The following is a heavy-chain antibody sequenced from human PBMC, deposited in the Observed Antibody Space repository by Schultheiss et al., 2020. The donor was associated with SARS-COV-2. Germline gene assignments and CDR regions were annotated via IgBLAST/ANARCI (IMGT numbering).Heavy chain of an antibody. D-gene: IGHD3-3*01. CDR1: GGSITGYY. CDR2: IYYSGST. Sequence: SETLSLTCTVSGGSITGYYWSWIRQPPGKGLEWIGYIYYSGSTNYNPSLKSRVSISVDTSKNQFSLKLSSVTAADTAVYYCARVNYDFWSGFSDYMDVWGKGTTVTVSS. CDR3: ARVNYDFWSGFSDYMDV. V-gene: IGHV4-59*01. J-gene: IGHJ6*03.